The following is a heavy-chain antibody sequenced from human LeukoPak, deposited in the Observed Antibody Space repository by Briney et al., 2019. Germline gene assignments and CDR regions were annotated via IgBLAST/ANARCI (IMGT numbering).Heavy chain of an antibody. CDR2: INHSGST. V-gene: IGHV4-34*01. D-gene: IGHD4-23*01. J-gene: IGHJ4*02. Sequence: PSETLSLTCTVSGGSISSYDWSWIRQPAGKGLEWIGEINHSGSTSYNPSLKSRVTISLDTSKNQFSLKLSSMTAADTAVYYCARGVTDTNWGQGTLVTVSS. CDR1: GGSISSYD. CDR3: ARGVTDTN.